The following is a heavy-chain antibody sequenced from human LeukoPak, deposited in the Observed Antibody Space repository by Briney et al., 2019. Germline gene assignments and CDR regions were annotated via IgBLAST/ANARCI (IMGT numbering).Heavy chain of an antibody. CDR2: TSFDEPHK. Sequence: GGYLRPYLEASGFTHSTYVMHLDPPAPGEGLGGVAITSFDEPHKYYAHSVRGRFSIPRDNFKNTVYLQMKSLRAEGTALFYFAPTHLSSQALDVGGQGTVVTVSP. CDR3: APTHLSSQALDV. J-gene: IGHJ3*01. V-gene: IGHV3-30*05. D-gene: IGHD6-6*01. CDR1: GFTHSTYV.